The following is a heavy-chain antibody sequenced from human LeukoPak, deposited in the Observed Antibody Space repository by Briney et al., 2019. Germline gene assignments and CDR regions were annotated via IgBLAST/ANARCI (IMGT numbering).Heavy chain of an antibody. CDR2: ISYDGSNK. CDR3: ARKSYYDSSGYRGPFDY. D-gene: IGHD3-22*01. V-gene: IGHV3-30-3*01. CDR1: GFTFSSYA. Sequence: GKSLRLSCAASGFTFSSYAMHWVRQAPGKGLEWVAVISYDGSNKYYADSVKGRFTISRDNSKNTLYLQMNSLRPEDTAVYYCARKSYYDSSGYRGPFDYWGQGTLVTVSS. J-gene: IGHJ4*02.